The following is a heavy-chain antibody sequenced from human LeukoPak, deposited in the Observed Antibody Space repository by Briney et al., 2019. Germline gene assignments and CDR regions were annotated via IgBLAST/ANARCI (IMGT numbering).Heavy chain of an antibody. Sequence: GGSLRLSCAASGFTFSSYGMHWVRQAPGKGLEWVAVIWYDGSNKYYADSVKGRFTISRDNSKNTLYLQMNSLRAEDTAVYYCVKKGRGHSGSSNWYFDLWGLGTLVTVSS. CDR1: GFTFSSYG. J-gene: IGHJ2*01. CDR3: VKKGRGHSGSSNWYFDL. V-gene: IGHV3-33*06. CDR2: IWYDGSNK. D-gene: IGHD1-26*01.